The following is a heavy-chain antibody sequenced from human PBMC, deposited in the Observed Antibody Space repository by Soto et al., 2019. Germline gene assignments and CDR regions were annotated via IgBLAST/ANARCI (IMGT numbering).Heavy chain of an antibody. CDR1: GFTFSSYS. J-gene: IGHJ3*02. D-gene: IGHD3-10*01. CDR2: ISSSSSYI. Sequence: GGSLRLSCAASGFTFSSYSMNWVRQAPGKGLEWVSSISSSSSYIYYADSVKGLFTISRDNAKNSLYLQMNSLRAEETVVYYCARDALRGAFDIWGQGTMVTVSS. CDR3: ARDALRGAFDI. V-gene: IGHV3-21*01.